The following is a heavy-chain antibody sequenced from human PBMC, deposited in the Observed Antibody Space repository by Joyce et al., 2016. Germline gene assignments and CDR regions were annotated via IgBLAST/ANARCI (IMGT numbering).Heavy chain of an antibody. CDR3: ARTQRDSYYQLDV. Sequence: EVQLVESGGGLIQPGGSLRLSCVATGFTVSSNYMSWVRQAPGKGVGWVSVIYSGGSTYYADSVKGRFTISRDNSKNALYLQMNSLRAEDTAVYYCARTQRDSYYQLDVWGKGTTVTVSS. V-gene: IGHV3-53*01. CDR1: GFTVSSNY. J-gene: IGHJ6*03. CDR2: IYSGGST. D-gene: IGHD2-21*01.